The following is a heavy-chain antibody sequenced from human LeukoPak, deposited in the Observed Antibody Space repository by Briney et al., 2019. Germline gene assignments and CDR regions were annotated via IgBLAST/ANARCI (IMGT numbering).Heavy chain of an antibody. CDR2: INWNGGST. J-gene: IGHJ4*02. V-gene: IGHV3-20*04. CDR3: ASYYYDSSGYYYYIDY. CDR1: GFTFDDYG. D-gene: IGHD3-22*01. Sequence: GGSLRLSCAASGFTFDDYGMSWVRQAPGKGLEWVSGINWNGGSTGYADSVKGRFTISRDNAKNSLYLQMNSLRAEDTALYYCASYYYDSSGYYYYIDYWGQGTLVTVSS.